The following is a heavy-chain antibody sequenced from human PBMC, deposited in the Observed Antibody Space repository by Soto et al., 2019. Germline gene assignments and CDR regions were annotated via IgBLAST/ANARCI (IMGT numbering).Heavy chain of an antibody. V-gene: IGHV3-33*01. CDR3: ARGAGLSQYNYYINV. J-gene: IGHJ6*03. CDR2: ISFDGSNR. Sequence: QVQLVESGGGVVQPGRSLRLSCAASGFTFSSYGMHWVRQAPGKGLEWVAIISFDGSNRYYADSVKGRFTISRDSSKNTVYLQVQSLRAEDTAWYYCARGAGLSQYNYYINVWGKGTTVTVSS. CDR1: GFTFSSYG. D-gene: IGHD6-19*01.